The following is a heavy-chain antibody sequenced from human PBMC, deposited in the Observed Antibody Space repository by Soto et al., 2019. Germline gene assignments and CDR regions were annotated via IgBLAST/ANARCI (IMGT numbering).Heavy chain of an antibody. J-gene: IGHJ6*02. V-gene: IGHV1-69*13. D-gene: IGHD2-2*01. CDR3: ASAYCISTSCYLCAGCHYYGMDV. CDR1: GGTFSSYA. Sequence: SVKVSCKASGGTFSSYAISWVRQAPGQGLEWMGGIIPIFGTANYAQKFQGRVTITADESTSTAYMELSSLRFEDTAVYYCASAYCISTSCYLCAGCHYYGMDVWGQGTTVTVSS. CDR2: IIPIFGTA.